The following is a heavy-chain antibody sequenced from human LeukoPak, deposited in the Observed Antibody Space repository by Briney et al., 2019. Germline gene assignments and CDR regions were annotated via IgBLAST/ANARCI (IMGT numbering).Heavy chain of an antibody. CDR3: ARDYYDILTGYLAYDAFDI. Sequence: ASVKVSCKASGGTFSSYAISWVRQAPGQGLEWMGGIIPIFGTANYAQKFQGRVTITTDESTSTAYMELSSLRSEDTAVYYCARDYYDILTGYLAYDAFDIWGQGTMDTVSS. CDR2: IIPIFGTA. CDR1: GGTFSSYA. D-gene: IGHD3-9*01. J-gene: IGHJ3*02. V-gene: IGHV1-69*05.